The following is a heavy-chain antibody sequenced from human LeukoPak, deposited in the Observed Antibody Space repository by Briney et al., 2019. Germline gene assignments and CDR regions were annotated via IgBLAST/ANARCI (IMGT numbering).Heavy chain of an antibody. CDR3: ARGGAARPDF. V-gene: IGHV3-7*01. D-gene: IGHD6-6*01. J-gene: IGHJ4*02. CDR1: GFTFSTYW. CDR2: IKADGGEK. Sequence: QSGGSLRLSCAASGFTFSTYWMNWFRQTPGKGLEWVAKIKADGGEKDHVASVKGRFTISRHNAKNSLYLQMTSLRVEDTAVYYCARGGAARPDFWGQGTLVTVSS.